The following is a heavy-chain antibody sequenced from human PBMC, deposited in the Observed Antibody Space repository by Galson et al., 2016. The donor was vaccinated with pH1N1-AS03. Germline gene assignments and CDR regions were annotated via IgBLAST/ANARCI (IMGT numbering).Heavy chain of an antibody. CDR3: ARWER. V-gene: IGHV3-7*03. CDR1: GFTFSDYW. D-gene: IGHD1-1*01. J-gene: IGHJ4*02. CDR2: INIDGSAK. Sequence: SLRLSCAASGFTFSDYWMSWVRQAPGKGPEWVANINIDGSAKYYVDSVKGRCTISRDNAKNSLYLQINNLRAEDTAMYYCARWERWSQGTLVTVSS.